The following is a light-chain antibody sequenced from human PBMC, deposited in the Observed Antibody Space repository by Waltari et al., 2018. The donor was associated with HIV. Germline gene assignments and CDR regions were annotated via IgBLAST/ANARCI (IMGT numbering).Light chain of an antibody. V-gene: IGLV2-8*01. CDR2: EVN. J-gene: IGLJ3*02. CDR1: RTDVGNYNY. Sequence: QSALTQPPSASGSPGQSVTISCSGTRTDVGNYNYVPWYQQHPGKAPKLIIYEVNKRPSGVPDRFSGSKSGNTASLTVSGLQADDEGHYYCSSYSGINDVGVFGGGTKLTVL. CDR3: SSYSGINDVGV.